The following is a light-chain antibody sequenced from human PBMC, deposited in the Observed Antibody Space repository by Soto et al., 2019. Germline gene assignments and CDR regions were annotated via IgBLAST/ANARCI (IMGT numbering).Light chain of an antibody. J-gene: IGKJ1*01. Sequence: VQSQSPLSLPVTPGEPASISCRSSQSLLHSNGYNYLDWYLQKPGQSAQLLIYLGSNRASGVPDRFSGSGSGTDFTLKISRVEAEDVGVYYCMHALRTPTFVQGTKVYFK. CDR3: MHALRTPT. CDR1: QSLLHSNGYNY. CDR2: LGS. V-gene: IGKV2-28*01.